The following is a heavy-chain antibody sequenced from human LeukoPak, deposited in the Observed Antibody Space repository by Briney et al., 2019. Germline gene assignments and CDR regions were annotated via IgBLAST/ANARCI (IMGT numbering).Heavy chain of an antibody. J-gene: IGHJ4*02. CDR1: GYTFTGYY. CDR3: ARGDKTMITFGGVIAPPGFDY. Sequence: ASVKVSCKASGYTFTGYYMHWVRQAPGQGLEWMGRINPNSGGTNYAQKFQGRVTMTRDTSIITAYMELSRLRSDDTAVYYCARGDKTMITFGGVIAPPGFDYWGQGTLVTVSS. D-gene: IGHD3-16*02. V-gene: IGHV1-2*06. CDR2: INPNSGGT.